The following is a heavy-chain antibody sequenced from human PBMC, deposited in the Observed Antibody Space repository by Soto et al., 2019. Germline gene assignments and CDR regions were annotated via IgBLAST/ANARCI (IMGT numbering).Heavy chain of an antibody. CDR2: IRSKAYGGTT. V-gene: IGHV3-49*04. J-gene: IGHJ5*02. D-gene: IGHD3-9*01. CDR3: KTSYYDILTGYENNWFDP. Sequence: PVGSLRLSCTASGFTFGDYAMSWVRQAPGKGLEWVGFIRSKAYGGTTEYAASVKGRFTISRDDSKSIAYLQMNSLKTEDTAVYYCKTSYYDILTGYENNWFDPWGQGTLVTVSS. CDR1: GFTFGDYA.